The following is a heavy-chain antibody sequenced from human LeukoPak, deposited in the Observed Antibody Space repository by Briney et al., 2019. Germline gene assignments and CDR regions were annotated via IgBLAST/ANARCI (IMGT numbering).Heavy chain of an antibody. V-gene: IGHV1-46*01. J-gene: IGHJ4*02. CDR1: GYTFTSYY. D-gene: IGHD3-22*01. Sequence: GASVKVSCKASGYTFTSYYMHWVRQAPGQGLEWMGIINPSGGSTSYAQKFQGRVTMTRDTSTSTAYMELSSLRSEDTAVYYCARDPQYYYDSSGYLLGEDYWGQGTLVTVSS. CDR3: ARDPQYYYDSSGYLLGEDY. CDR2: INPSGGST.